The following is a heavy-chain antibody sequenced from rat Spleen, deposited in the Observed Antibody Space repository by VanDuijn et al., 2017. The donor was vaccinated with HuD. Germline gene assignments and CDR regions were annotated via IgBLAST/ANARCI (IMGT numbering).Heavy chain of an antibody. V-gene: IGHV5S13*01. D-gene: IGHD1-11*01. J-gene: IGHJ2*01. CDR2: IGTGGGNT. Sequence: EVQLVESGGSLVQPGRSLKLSCAASGFTFSMYGMAWVRQAPTKGLEWVASIGTGGGNTYYRDSVKGRFTISRDNAKSTLYLQMDSLGSEDTATYYCARRHYGYTDYFDYWGQGVMVTVSS. CDR3: ARRHYGYTDYFDY. CDR1: GFTFSMYG.